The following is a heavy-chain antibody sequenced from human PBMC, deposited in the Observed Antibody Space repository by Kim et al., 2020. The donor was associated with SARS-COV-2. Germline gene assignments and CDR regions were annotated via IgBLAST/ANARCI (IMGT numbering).Heavy chain of an antibody. J-gene: IGHJ4*02. Sequence: SETLSLTCTVSGGSISSYYWSWIRQPPGKGLEWIGYIYYSGSTNYNPSLKSRVTISVDTSKNQFSLKLSSVSAADTAVYYCARVPPPGFLTVTYFDYWGQGTLVTVSS. CDR2: IYYSGST. CDR3: ARVPPPGFLTVTYFDY. CDR1: GGSISSYY. D-gene: IGHD4-17*01. V-gene: IGHV4-59*01.